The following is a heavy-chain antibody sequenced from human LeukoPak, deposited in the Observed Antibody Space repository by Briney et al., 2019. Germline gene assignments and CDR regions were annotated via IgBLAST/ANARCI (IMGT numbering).Heavy chain of an antibody. D-gene: IGHD2-21*02. J-gene: IGHJ4*02. CDR2: IYYSGST. CDR1: GGSISSSSYY. V-gene: IGHV4-39*01. Sequence: SETLSLTCTVSGGSISSSSYYWGWIRQPPGKGLVWIGSIYYSGSTYYNPSLKSRVTISVDTSKNQFSLKLSSVTAADTAVYYCARRGVTRPFDYWGQGTLVTVSS. CDR3: ARRGVTRPFDY.